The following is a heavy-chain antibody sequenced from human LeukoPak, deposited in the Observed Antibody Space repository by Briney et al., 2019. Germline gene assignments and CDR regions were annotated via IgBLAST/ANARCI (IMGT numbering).Heavy chain of an antibody. CDR1: GXTFGTYW. J-gene: IGHJ4*02. V-gene: IGHV3-7*04. CDR2: INEDGSQK. CDR3: VRDIDH. Sequence: PGGSLRLSCSASGXTFGTYWMSWVRQAPGKGLEWVANINEDGSQKDYLDSVKGRFTISRDNAKDSLYLQMSSLRAEDAAIYYCVRDIDHWGQGTLVTVSS.